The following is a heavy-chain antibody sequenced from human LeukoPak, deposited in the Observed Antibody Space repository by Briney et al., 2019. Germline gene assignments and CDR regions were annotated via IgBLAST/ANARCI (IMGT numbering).Heavy chain of an antibody. CDR2: INPNSGGT. CDR1: GYSFTGYY. J-gene: IGHJ5*02. CDR3: ARGETNGDYGRMFDP. V-gene: IGHV1-2*02. Sequence: ASVKVSCKASGYSFTGYYIHWVRQAPGQGLEWMGWINPNSGGTNYAQKFQGRVTMTRDTSMSTAYLELSSLRSDDTAVYHCARGETNGDYGRMFDPWGQGTLVTVSS. D-gene: IGHD4-17*01.